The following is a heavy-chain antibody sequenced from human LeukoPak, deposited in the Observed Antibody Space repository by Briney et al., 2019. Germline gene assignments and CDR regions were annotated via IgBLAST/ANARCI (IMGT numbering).Heavy chain of an antibody. CDR3: AKDSYYGSGNYFSYYFDY. CDR1: GLSFSSYA. J-gene: IGHJ4*02. D-gene: IGHD3-10*01. Sequence: GRSLRLSCAASGLSFSSYAISWVRQAPGKGMEWVSVISASGTSTDYADSVKGRFTISRDNSKNTLFLVMNSLRAEDTAVYYCAKDSYYGSGNYFSYYFDYWGQGALVTVSS. V-gene: IGHV3-23*01. CDR2: ISASGTST.